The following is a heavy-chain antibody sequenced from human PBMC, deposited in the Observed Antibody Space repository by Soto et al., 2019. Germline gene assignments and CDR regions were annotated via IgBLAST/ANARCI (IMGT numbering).Heavy chain of an antibody. CDR3: AEGSTVTIFFWAFDL. V-gene: IGHV3-23*01. J-gene: IGHJ2*01. Sequence: EVQLLESGGGLVQPGGSLRLSCAASGFTFSSYAMCWVRQAPGKGLEWVSAISGSGGSTYYADSVKGRFTISRDNSKNPLYVQMNSLRAEDAAVDYCAEGSTVTIFFWAFDLWGRGTLVTVSS. CDR2: ISGSGGST. D-gene: IGHD4-17*01. CDR1: GFTFSSYA.